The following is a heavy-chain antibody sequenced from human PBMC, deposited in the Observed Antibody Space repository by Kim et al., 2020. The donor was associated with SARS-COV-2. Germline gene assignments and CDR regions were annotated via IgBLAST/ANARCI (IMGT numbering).Heavy chain of an antibody. CDR3: ASDKYPYSSGWYYFDY. D-gene: IGHD6-19*01. J-gene: IGHJ4*02. V-gene: IGHV3-9*01. Sequence: SVKGRFTISRDNAKNSLYLQMNSLRAEDTALYYCASDKYPYSSGWYYFDYWGQGTLVTVSS.